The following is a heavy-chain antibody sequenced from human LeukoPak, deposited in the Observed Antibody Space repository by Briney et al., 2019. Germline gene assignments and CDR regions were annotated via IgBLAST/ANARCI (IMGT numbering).Heavy chain of an antibody. D-gene: IGHD3-16*01. CDR3: ARLRPGGSFDY. V-gene: IGHV4-34*01. J-gene: IGHJ4*02. CDR1: GGSFSGYY. CDR2: INHSGST. Sequence: PSETLSLACAVYGGSFSGYYWDWIRQPPGQGLEWIGEINHSGSTNYNPSLKSRVTISVDTSKNQFSLKLSSVTAADTAVYYCARLRPGGSFDYWGQGTLVTVSS.